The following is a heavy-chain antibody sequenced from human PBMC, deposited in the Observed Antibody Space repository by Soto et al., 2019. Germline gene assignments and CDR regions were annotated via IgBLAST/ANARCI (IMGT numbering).Heavy chain of an antibody. J-gene: IGHJ5*02. CDR2: IYPGDSDT. D-gene: IGHD6-13*01. CDR1: GYSFTSYW. V-gene: IGHV5-51*01. CDR3: ARPIAAAGTWFDP. Sequence: GESLKIACKGSGYSFTSYWIGWVRQMPGKGLEWMGIIYPGDSDTRYSPSFQGQVTISADKSISTAYLQWSSLRASDTAMYYCARPIAAAGTWFDPWGQGTLVTVSS.